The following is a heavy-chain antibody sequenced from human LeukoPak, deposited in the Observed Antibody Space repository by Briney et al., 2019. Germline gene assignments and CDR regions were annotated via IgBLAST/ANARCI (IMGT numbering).Heavy chain of an antibody. J-gene: IGHJ4*02. V-gene: IGHV3-30-3*02. CDR2: ISYDGSNK. CDR1: GFTVSSYA. CDR3: AKLSSWYEPTSDY. Sequence: PAGRSLGLSCAASGFTVSSYAMHWVRQAPGKGLEWVAVISYDGSNKYYADSVKGRFTISRDNSKNTLYLQMNSLRAEDTAVYYCAKLSSWYEPTSDYWGQGTLVTVSS. D-gene: IGHD6-13*01.